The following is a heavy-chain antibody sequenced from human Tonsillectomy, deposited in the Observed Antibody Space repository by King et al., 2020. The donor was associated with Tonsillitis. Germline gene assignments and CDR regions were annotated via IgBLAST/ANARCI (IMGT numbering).Heavy chain of an antibody. D-gene: IGHD1-20*01. J-gene: IGHJ4*02. CDR1: GFTFSNYG. CDR3: AKSPGDWAPITH. CDR2: IRHDTSDK. Sequence: HVQLVESGGGVVQPGGSLRLSCAASGFTFSNYGLHWVRQAPGKGLEWVSFIRHDTSDKYYADPVKGRFTISRDNSKNTLYLQMNGLRAEDTAVYYCAKSPGDWAPITHWGQGTLVTVAS. V-gene: IGHV3-30*02.